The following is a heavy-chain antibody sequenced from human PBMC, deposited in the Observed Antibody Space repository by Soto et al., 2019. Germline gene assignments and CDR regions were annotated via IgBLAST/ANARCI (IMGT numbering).Heavy chain of an antibody. Sequence: GGSLRLSCAASGFTFSSYGMHWVRQAPGKGLEWVAVIWYDGSNKYYADSVKGRFTISRDNSKNTLYLQMNSLRAEDTAVYYCAKVPTPGIAVVVNLDYWGQGTLVTVSS. D-gene: IGHD6-19*01. CDR1: GFTFSSYG. CDR2: IWYDGSNK. J-gene: IGHJ4*02. V-gene: IGHV3-33*06. CDR3: AKVPTPGIAVVVNLDY.